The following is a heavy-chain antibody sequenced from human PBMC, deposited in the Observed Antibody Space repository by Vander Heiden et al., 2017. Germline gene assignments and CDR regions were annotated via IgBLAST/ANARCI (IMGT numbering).Heavy chain of an antibody. V-gene: IGHV3-23*01. CDR1: GFIFTTYA. CDR2: ISGSGGGT. Sequence: EVQLLESGGGLVQPGGSLRLSCAASGFIFTTYAMSWVRQAPGKGLGWVSGISGSGGGTHYADSVRGRFTISRDNSKNTLYLQMKSLRVEDTAVYYCAKDRDTSGWFGSEDYWGQGTLVTVSS. CDR3: AKDRDTSGWFGSEDY. J-gene: IGHJ4*02. D-gene: IGHD6-19*01.